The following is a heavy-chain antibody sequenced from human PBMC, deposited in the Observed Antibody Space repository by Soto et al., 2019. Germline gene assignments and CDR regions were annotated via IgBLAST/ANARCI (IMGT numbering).Heavy chain of an antibody. D-gene: IGHD2-21*02. CDR3: VRGDKGGFDL. J-gene: IGHJ3*01. V-gene: IGHV3-74*01. CDR1: GFTFNYYW. CDR2: IHSDGSTT. Sequence: EVQLVESEGGLVQRGGSLRLSCAASGFTFNYYWMHWVRQAPGQGLVWFSHIHSDGSTTTYADSVKGRFTISRDKAKNTRYLQMNSLRAEDTAVYYCVRGDKGGFDLWGQGTTVTVSS.